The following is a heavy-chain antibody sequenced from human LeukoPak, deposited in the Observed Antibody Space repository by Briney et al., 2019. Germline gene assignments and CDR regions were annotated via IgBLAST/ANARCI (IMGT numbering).Heavy chain of an antibody. CDR3: ARVGYYYDSSGYYYGNDY. CDR2: IYYSGST. Sequence: PSETLSLTCTVSGGSISSSSYYWGWIRQPPGKGLEWIGSIYYSGSTYYNPSLKSRVTISVDTSKNQFSLKLSSVTAADTAVYYCARVGYYYDSSGYYYGNDYWGQGTLVTVSS. V-gene: IGHV4-39*01. D-gene: IGHD3-22*01. CDR1: GGSISSSSYY. J-gene: IGHJ4*02.